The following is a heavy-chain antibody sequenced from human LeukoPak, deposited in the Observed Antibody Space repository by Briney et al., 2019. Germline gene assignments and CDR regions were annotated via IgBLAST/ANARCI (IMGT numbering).Heavy chain of an antibody. D-gene: IGHD3-22*01. CDR1: GFTFSSYW. CDR2: ISWNSGSI. V-gene: IGHV3-9*01. Sequence: GGSLRLSCAASGFTFSSYWMHWVRQAPGKGLEWVSGISWNSGSIGYADSVKGRFTISRDNAKNSLYLQMNSLRAEDTALYYCAKGYYSSGYSSFFDYWGQGTLVTVSS. CDR3: AKGYYSSGYSSFFDY. J-gene: IGHJ4*02.